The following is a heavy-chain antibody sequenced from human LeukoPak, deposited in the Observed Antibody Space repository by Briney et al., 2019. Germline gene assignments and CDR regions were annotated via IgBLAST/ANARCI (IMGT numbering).Heavy chain of an antibody. CDR3: ARGPSGIAAAGLDY. V-gene: IGHV1-69*13. D-gene: IGHD6-13*01. Sequence: SVKVSCKTPVGTFSSYAICWGRQAPGQGLVWMGGSIPIFGTANYAQKFQGRVTITADESTSTAYMELSSLRSEDTAVYYCARGPSGIAAAGLDYWGQGTLVTVSS. CDR1: VGTFSSYA. CDR2: SIPIFGTA. J-gene: IGHJ4*02.